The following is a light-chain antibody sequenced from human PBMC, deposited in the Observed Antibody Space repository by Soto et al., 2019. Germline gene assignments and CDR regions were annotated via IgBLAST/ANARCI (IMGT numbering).Light chain of an antibody. CDR3: QQYNNWPGT. CDR2: GAS. CDR1: QSVSSN. J-gene: IGKJ1*01. V-gene: IGKV3-15*01. Sequence: EIVMTQSPATLSVSPGERATLSCRASQSVSSNLAWYQQKPGQAPRFLIYGASTRATGIPARFSGSGSGTDFTLTISSLQSEYFAVYYCQQYNNWPGTFGQGTKVEI.